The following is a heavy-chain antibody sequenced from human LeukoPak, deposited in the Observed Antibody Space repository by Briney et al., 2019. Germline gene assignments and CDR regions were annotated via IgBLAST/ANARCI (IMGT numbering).Heavy chain of an antibody. CDR2: INHSGST. CDR3: AREGVAAAGTLYYFDY. D-gene: IGHD6-13*01. Sequence: SETLSLTCAVYGGSFSGYYWSWIRQPPGKGLEWIGEINHSGSTNYNPSLKSRVAISVDTSKNQFSLKLSSVTAADTAVYYCAREGVAAAGTLYYFDYWGQGTLVTVSS. CDR1: GGSFSGYY. J-gene: IGHJ4*02. V-gene: IGHV4-34*01.